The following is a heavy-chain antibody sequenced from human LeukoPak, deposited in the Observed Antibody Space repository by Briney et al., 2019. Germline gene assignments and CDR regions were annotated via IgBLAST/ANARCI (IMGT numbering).Heavy chain of an antibody. Sequence: ASVKVSCKASGYTFTSYDINWVRQATGQGLEWMGWMNPNSGNTGYAQKFQGRVTMTTDTSTSTAYMELRSLRSDDTAVYYCARRRGPHCSGGSCSFDPWGQGTLVTVSS. CDR1: GYTFTSYD. D-gene: IGHD2-15*01. J-gene: IGHJ5*02. CDR2: MNPNSGNT. CDR3: ARRRGPHCSGGSCSFDP. V-gene: IGHV1-8*01.